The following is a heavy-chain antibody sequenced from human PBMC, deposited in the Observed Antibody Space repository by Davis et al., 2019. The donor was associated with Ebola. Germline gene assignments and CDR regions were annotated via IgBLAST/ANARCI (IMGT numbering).Heavy chain of an antibody. Sequence: WIRQPPGRGLEWIATIYYTGRTYYTPSLSSRVTISVDTSKNQFSLKLTSVTAADTAVYYCARHRRRWLQSFLESDYWGQGTLVTVSS. V-gene: IGHV4-39*01. J-gene: IGHJ4*02. D-gene: IGHD5-24*01. CDR2: IYYTGRT. CDR3: ARHRRRWLQSFLESDY.